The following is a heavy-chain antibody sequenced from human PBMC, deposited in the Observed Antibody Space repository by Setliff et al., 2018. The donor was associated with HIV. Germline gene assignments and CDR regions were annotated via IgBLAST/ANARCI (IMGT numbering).Heavy chain of an antibody. CDR3: ARTRGAGGPFDI. J-gene: IGHJ3*02. D-gene: IGHD2-8*02. CDR1: GGSFSSGGYY. CDR2: IYYSGST. V-gene: IGHV4-31*03. Sequence: ASETLSLTCTVSGGSFSSGGYYWSWIRQHPGKGLEWIGYIYYSGSTYNNPSLKSRITMSIDTSKNQFSLKLSPVTAADTAVYYCARTRGAGGPFDIWGQGTMVTVSS.